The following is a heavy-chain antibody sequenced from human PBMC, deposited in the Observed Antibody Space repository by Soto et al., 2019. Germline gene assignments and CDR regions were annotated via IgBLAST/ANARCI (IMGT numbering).Heavy chain of an antibody. Sequence: EVQLVESGGGLVQPGGSLRLSCAASGFTFSSYAMHWVRQAPGKGLEYVSAISSYGSSTYYANSVKGRFTISRDNSKNTLYLQMGSLRAEDMAVYYCARECCSGGSCYSGWVDPWGQGTLVTVSS. CDR1: GFTFSSYA. J-gene: IGHJ5*02. CDR2: ISSYGSST. V-gene: IGHV3-64*01. CDR3: ARECCSGGSCYSGWVDP. D-gene: IGHD2-15*01.